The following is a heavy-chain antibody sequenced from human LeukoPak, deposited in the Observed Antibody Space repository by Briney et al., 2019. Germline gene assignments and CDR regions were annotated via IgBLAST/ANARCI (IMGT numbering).Heavy chain of an antibody. CDR2: ISGSGGST. CDR1: GFTFSSYA. Sequence: PGGSLRLSCAASGFTFSSYAMNWVRQAPGKGLEWVSAISGSGGSTYYADSVKGRFTISRDNSKNTLYLQMNSLRAEDTAVYYCAKGGHGSSWRNYFDYWGQGTLVTVSS. V-gene: IGHV3-23*01. D-gene: IGHD6-13*01. CDR3: AKGGHGSSWRNYFDY. J-gene: IGHJ4*02.